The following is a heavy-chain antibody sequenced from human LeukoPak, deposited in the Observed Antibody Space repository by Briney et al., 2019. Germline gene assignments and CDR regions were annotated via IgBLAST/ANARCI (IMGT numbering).Heavy chain of an antibody. CDR3: TTDPPGPY. D-gene: IGHD1-14*01. CDR2: SKAKTDGWAT. V-gene: IGHV3-15*01. Sequence: KTGGSLRLSCVVSGFTFSKDWMSWVRQAPGKGLEWVGRSKAKTDGWATDYAAPVRGRFIISRDESKNTLYLQMNSLQTDDTGVYYCTTDPPGPYWGQGTLVTVSS. J-gene: IGHJ4*02. CDR1: GFTFSKDW.